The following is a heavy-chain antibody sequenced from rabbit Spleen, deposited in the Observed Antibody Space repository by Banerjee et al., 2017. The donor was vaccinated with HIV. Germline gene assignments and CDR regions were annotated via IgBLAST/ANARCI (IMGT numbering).Heavy chain of an antibody. V-gene: IGHV1S45*01. Sequence: QEQLVESGGGLVQPTGSLTLTCKASGFSFGDRDVMCWVRQAPGKGLEWIACIDAGSSAFTYFATWAKGRFTCSKTSSTTVTLQMTRLTAADTATYFCARDTSSSFSSYGMDLWGPGTLVTVS. J-gene: IGHJ6*01. CDR2: IDAGSSAFT. D-gene: IGHD1-1*01. CDR3: ARDTSSSFSSYGMDL. CDR1: GFSFGDRDV.